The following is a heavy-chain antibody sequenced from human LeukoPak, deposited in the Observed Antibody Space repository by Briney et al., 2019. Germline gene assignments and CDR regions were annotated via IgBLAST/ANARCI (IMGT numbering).Heavy chain of an antibody. V-gene: IGHV1-69*02. Sequence: GASVKVSCKASGGTLISLIISWVRQAPGQGLEWMGRIVPMIGIANYERKVQGRVLITADKSTNTAYMELRSLRVEDTAVYYCARHSSRGHYYDFDYWGQGVLVTVSS. J-gene: IGHJ4*02. CDR2: IVPMIGIA. CDR1: GGTLISLI. CDR3: ARHSSRGHYYDFDY. D-gene: IGHD3-22*01.